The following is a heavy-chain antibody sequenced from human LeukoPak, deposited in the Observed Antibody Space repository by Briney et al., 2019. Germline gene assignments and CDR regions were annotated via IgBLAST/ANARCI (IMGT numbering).Heavy chain of an antibody. J-gene: IGHJ5*02. V-gene: IGHV4-4*07. CDR2: IYTDGDT. CDR3: ATAPPGCGGTCAFDP. Sequence: SETLSLTCTMSGASLSSYWWSWIRQPAGKGLEWIGRIYTDGDTNFNPSLKSRVTVSLHTSKNQFSLKLISVTAADTAVYYCATAPPGCGGTCAFDPWGQGTLVTVSS. D-gene: IGHD2-15*01. CDR1: GASLSSYW.